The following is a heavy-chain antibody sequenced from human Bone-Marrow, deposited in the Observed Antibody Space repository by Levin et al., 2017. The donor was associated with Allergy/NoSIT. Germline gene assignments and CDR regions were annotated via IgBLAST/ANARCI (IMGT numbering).Heavy chain of an antibody. CDR2: ITHSGRT. Sequence: SETLSLTCGVFNGSLSGNYWTWIRQAPGKGLQWIGEITHSGRTNYNPSLKSRLTISVHTSKTHFSLKLTSVTAADTAVYFCARFAIVGTSLLGYWGQGSLVTVSS. J-gene: IGHJ4*02. CDR1: NGSLSGNY. CDR3: ARFAIVGTSLLGY. V-gene: IGHV4-34*01. D-gene: IGHD1-26*01.